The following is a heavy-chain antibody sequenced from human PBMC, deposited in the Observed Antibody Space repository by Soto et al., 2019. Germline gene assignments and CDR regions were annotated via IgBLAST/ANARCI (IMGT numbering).Heavy chain of an antibody. CDR1: GGSISSYY. V-gene: IGHV4-59*01. CDR3: ARDATMVRGVIRTRWFDP. Sequence: SETLSLTCTVSGGSISSYYWSWIRQPPGKGLEWIGYIYYSGSTNYNPSLKSRVTISVDTSKNQFSLKLSSVTAADTAVYYCARDATMVRGVIRTRWFDPWGQGTLVTVSS. J-gene: IGHJ5*02. CDR2: IYYSGST. D-gene: IGHD3-10*01.